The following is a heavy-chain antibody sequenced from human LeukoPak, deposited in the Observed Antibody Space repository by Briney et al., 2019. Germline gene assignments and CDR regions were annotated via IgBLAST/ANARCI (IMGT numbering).Heavy chain of an antibody. CDR3: ARHADYYDSSGYRNWFDP. Sequence: GESLKISCKGSGYSFTSYWISWVRQKPGKGLEWMGRIDPSDSYTNYSPSFQGHVTISADKSISTAYLQWSSLKASDTAMYYCARHADYYDSSGYRNWFDPWGQGTLVTVSS. J-gene: IGHJ5*02. V-gene: IGHV5-10-1*01. CDR1: GYSFTSYW. D-gene: IGHD3-22*01. CDR2: IDPSDSYT.